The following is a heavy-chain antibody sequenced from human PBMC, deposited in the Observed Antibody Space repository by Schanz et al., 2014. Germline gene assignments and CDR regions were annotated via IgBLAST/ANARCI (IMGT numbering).Heavy chain of an antibody. CDR3: ARLWGGWRIPDY. Sequence: QLQMQESGPGLVKPSETLSLTCSVSGDSISSTSYYWGWIRQPPGKGLEWIGSIYYSGSTYYNAPPKSRVPIPVDTSKTQSSRKLNSVTAADSAVYYCARLWGGWRIPDYWGQGTLVTVSS. J-gene: IGHJ4*02. CDR1: GDSISSTSYY. CDR2: IYYSGST. V-gene: IGHV4-39*01. D-gene: IGHD6-19*01.